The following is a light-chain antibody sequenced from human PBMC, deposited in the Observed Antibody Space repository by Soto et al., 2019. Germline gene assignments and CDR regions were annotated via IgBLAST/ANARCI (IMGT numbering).Light chain of an antibody. CDR1: SSNIGKNT. Sequence: QSVLTQPPSVSGTPGQTVTISCSGSSSNIGKNTVNWYQHLPGTAPQLLIYSNTQRPLGVSVRFSGSKSGTSASLAISGLQSEDEADYYCPVWDDSLYVFGTGTKLTVL. CDR3: PVWDDSLYV. V-gene: IGLV1-44*01. CDR2: SNT. J-gene: IGLJ1*01.